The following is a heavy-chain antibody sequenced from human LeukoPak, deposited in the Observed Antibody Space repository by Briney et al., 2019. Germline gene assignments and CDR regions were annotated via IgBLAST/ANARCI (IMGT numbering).Heavy chain of an antibody. Sequence: GGSLRLSCAASGFTFSSYWMHWVRQAPGKGLVWVSRISDGGSTTTYADSVRGRFTISRDNAKNTLYLRMNGLRAEDTAVYYCSRSAYYDGSGNYYDYWGQGTLVTVSS. J-gene: IGHJ4*02. V-gene: IGHV3-74*01. CDR1: GFTFSSYW. D-gene: IGHD3-22*01. CDR2: ISDGGSTT. CDR3: SRSAYYDGSGNYYDY.